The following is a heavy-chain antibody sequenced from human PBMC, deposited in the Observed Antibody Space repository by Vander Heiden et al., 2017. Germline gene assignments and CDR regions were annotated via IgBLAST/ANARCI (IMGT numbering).Heavy chain of an antibody. J-gene: IGHJ6*02. CDR1: GFSLSNARMG. V-gene: IGHV2-26*01. Sequence: QVTLKESGPVLVKPTETLTLTCTVSGFSLSNARMGVSWIRQPPGKALEWLAHIFSNAEKSYSTSLKSRLTISKDTSKSQVVLTMTNMDPVDTATYYCARTIKTVAGRGWGLYYYYGMDVWGQGTTVTVSS. D-gene: IGHD6-19*01. CDR3: ARTIKTVAGRGWGLYYYYGMDV. CDR2: IFSNAEK.